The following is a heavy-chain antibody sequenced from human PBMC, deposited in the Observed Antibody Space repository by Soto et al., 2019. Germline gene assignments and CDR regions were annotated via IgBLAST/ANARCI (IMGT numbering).Heavy chain of an antibody. D-gene: IGHD3-3*01. V-gene: IGHV3-30*03. J-gene: IGHJ4*02. CDR2: ISYDGSEK. CDR3: ARGALYDYWGGSHFED. CDR1: GFTFSSQG. Sequence: GRSLRLSCAVSGFTFSSQGMHWVRQAPGKGLEWVAVISYDGSEKYYSDSVKGRFTMSRDNSENTLYLQTNSMRPEDTAVYYDARGALYDYWGGSHFEDWCQSTTVT.